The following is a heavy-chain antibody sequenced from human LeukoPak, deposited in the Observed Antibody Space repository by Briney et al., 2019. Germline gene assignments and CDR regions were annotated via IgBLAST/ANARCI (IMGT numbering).Heavy chain of an antibody. Sequence: PGGSLRLSCAASGFSFSTYSMNWVRQAPGRGLEWVSYISSSSSTIYYADSVQGRFTISRDNARNSLYLQMSSLRDEDTAVYYCARGNILTGYEYWGQGTLVTVSS. D-gene: IGHD3-9*01. CDR1: GFSFSTYS. CDR2: ISSSSSTI. J-gene: IGHJ4*02. V-gene: IGHV3-48*02. CDR3: ARGNILTGYEY.